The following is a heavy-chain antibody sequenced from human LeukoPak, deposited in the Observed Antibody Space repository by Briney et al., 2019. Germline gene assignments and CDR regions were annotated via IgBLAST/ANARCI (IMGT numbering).Heavy chain of an antibody. J-gene: IGHJ6*03. CDR2: ISASGHYT. V-gene: IGHV3-23*01. CDR3: ARDGSWGDYSFYFYIDV. Sequence: GGSLRPSCEVSGFTFRNYAMSWVRQTPGKGLEWISGISASGHYTYNTESLKGRFTISRDNFKNTVYLQMSNLRVEDTALYYRARDGSWGDYSFYFYIDVWGKGTPVTVSS. D-gene: IGHD3-16*01. CDR1: GFTFRNYA.